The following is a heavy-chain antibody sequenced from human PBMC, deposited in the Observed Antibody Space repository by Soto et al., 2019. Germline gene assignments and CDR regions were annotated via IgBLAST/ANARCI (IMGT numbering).Heavy chain of an antibody. CDR1: GGSFSGYY. Sequence: SETLSLTCAVYGGSFSGYYWIWIRQPPGKGLEWIGEINHSGSTNYNPSLKSRVTISVDTSKNQFSLKLSSVTAADTAVYYCARREAFYDFWSGYYTPWFDPWGQGTLVTVSS. D-gene: IGHD3-3*01. CDR3: ARREAFYDFWSGYYTPWFDP. CDR2: INHSGST. V-gene: IGHV4-34*01. J-gene: IGHJ5*02.